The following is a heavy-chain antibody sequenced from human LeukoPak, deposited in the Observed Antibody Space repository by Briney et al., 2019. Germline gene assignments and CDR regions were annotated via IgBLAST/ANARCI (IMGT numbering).Heavy chain of an antibody. CDR2: IDHSGST. CDR1: GGSFSGYY. J-gene: IGHJ4*02. V-gene: IGHV4-34*01. Sequence: PSETLSLTCAVYGGSFSGYYWSWLRQPPGKGLEWIGEIDHSGSTNYNPSLKSRVTISVDASKNQFSLKLSSVTAADTAVYYCARDGVATRGTIPGNYFDYWGQGTLVTVSS. CDR3: ARDGVATRGTIPGNYFDY. D-gene: IGHD5-12*01.